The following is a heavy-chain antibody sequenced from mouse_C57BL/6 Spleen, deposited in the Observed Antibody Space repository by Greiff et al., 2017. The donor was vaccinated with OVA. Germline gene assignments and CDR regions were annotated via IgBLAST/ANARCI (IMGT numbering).Heavy chain of an antibody. V-gene: IGHV1-54*01. CDR3: ARTYDGYYAYSPYAMDY. Sequence: QVQLQQSGAELVRPGTSVKVSCKASGYAFTNYLIEWVKQRPGQGLEWIGVINPGSGGTNYNEKFKGKATLTADKSSSTAYMQLSSLTSEDSAVYFCARTYDGYYAYSPYAMDYWGQGTSVTVSS. CDR1: GYAFTNYL. CDR2: INPGSGGT. D-gene: IGHD2-3*01. J-gene: IGHJ4*01.